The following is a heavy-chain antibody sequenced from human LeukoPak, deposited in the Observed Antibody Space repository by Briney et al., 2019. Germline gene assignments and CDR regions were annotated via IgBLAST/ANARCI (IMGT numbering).Heavy chain of an antibody. CDR3: TREAAWSGYSADFDY. CDR1: GFTFGDYA. V-gene: IGHV3-49*04. CDR2: IRSKAYGGTT. D-gene: IGHD3-3*01. J-gene: IGHJ4*02. Sequence: TGGSLRPSCTASGFTFGDYAMTWVRQAPGKGLEWVGFIRSKAYGGTTEYAASVKGRFTISRDDSKSIAYLQMNSLKTEDTAVYYCTREAAWSGYSADFDYWGQGTLVTVSS.